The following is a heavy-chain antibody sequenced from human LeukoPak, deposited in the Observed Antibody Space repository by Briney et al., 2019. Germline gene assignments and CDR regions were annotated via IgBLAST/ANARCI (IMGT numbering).Heavy chain of an antibody. Sequence: GGSLRLSCAASEFTFSSYEMNWVRQAPGKGLEWVSYISSSGITIYYADSVKGRFTISRDNAKNSLYLKMNSLRAEDTAVYYCATGDDYRTFDYWGQGTLVTVSS. V-gene: IGHV3-48*03. CDR2: ISSSGITI. J-gene: IGHJ4*02. CDR3: ATGDDYRTFDY. D-gene: IGHD5-24*01. CDR1: EFTFSSYE.